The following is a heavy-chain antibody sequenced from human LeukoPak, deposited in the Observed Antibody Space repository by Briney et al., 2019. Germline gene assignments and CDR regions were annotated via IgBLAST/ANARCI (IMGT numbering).Heavy chain of an antibody. CDR1: GFTVSSNY. Sequence: GSLRLSCAASGFTVSSNYMSWVRQAPGKGLEWIGYIYHSGSTYYNPSLKSRVTISVDRSKNQFSLKLSSVTAADTAVYYCARGDYGDYFEAFDIWGQGTMVTVSS. J-gene: IGHJ3*02. CDR2: IYHSGST. V-gene: IGHV4-4*02. CDR3: ARGDYGDYFEAFDI. D-gene: IGHD4-17*01.